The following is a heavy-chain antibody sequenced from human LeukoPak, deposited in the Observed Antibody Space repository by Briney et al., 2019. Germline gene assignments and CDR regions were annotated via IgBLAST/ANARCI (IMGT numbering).Heavy chain of an antibody. CDR2: MNPNSGNT. V-gene: IGHV1-8*01. J-gene: IGHJ4*02. CDR1: GYTFTSYD. D-gene: IGHD2/OR15-2a*01. CDR3: ARIRPSSTTYFDY. Sequence: ASVKVSCKASGYTFTSYDINWVRQATGQGLEWMGWMNPNSGNTGYAQKFQGRVTMTRNTSISTAYMELSSLRSEDTAVYYCARIRPSSTTYFDYWGQGTLVTVSS.